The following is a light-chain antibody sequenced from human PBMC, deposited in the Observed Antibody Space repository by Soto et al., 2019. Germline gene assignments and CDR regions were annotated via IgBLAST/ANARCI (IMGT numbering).Light chain of an antibody. V-gene: IGKV3-20*01. CDR3: QQHSRSIT. Sequence: VLTQSAGTLSLSPGERATLSCRASQSVNNNYLAWYQHKPGQSPRLLIYGASIRATAIPDRFSGSGSGTDFTLTISRLEPEDSSVYYCQQHSRSITFGGGTKVEIK. J-gene: IGKJ4*01. CDR2: GAS. CDR1: QSVNNNY.